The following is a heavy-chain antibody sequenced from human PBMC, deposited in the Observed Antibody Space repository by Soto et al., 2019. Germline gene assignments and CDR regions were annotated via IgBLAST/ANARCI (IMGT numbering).Heavy chain of an antibody. Sequence: PGGSLRLSCAASGFTFSSYAMSWVRQAPGKGLEWVSAISGSGGSTYYADSVKGRFTISRDNSKNTLYLQMNSLRAEDTAVYYCAKDYNTKEQQLAYYFDYWGQGTLVTVSS. V-gene: IGHV3-23*01. J-gene: IGHJ4*02. CDR1: GFTFSSYA. D-gene: IGHD6-13*01. CDR2: ISGSGGST. CDR3: AKDYNTKEQQLAYYFDY.